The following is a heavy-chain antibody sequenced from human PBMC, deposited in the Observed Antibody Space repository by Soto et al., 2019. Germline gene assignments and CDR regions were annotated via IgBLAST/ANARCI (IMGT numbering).Heavy chain of an antibody. CDR2: IVPMFGTS. Sequence: QERLVQSGAEVRKPGSSVKVSCKVTGGTSTRYAINWVRQAPGPGLEWMGGIVPMFGTSKYAQKFQGRVTITADTSTNIAYMELRSLRSEDTAVYYCNRGSEYDLWSGYLWGQGTLVSVSS. V-gene: IGHV1-69*06. CDR3: NRGSEYDLWSGYL. D-gene: IGHD3-3*01. CDR1: GGTSTRYA. J-gene: IGHJ4*02.